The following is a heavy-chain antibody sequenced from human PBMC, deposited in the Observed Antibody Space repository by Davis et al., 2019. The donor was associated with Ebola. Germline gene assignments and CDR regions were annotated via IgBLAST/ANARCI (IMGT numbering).Heavy chain of an antibody. CDR3: ARGPPRRYCSGGSCYSSGYSYGYLGSFDY. CDR2: INHSGST. D-gene: IGHD2-15*01. J-gene: IGHJ4*02. CDR1: GGSFSGYY. Sequence: MPSETLSLTCAVYGGSFSGYYWSWIRQPPGKGLEWIGEINHSGSTNYNPSLKSRVTISVDTSKNQFSLKLSSVTAADTAVYYCARGPPRRYCSGGSCYSSGYSYGYLGSFDYWGQGTLVTVSS. V-gene: IGHV4-34*01.